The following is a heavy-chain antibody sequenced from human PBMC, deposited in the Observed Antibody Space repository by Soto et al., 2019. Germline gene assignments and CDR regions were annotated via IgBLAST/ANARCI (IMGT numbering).Heavy chain of an antibody. D-gene: IGHD5-18*01. V-gene: IGHV4-4*02. Sequence: PSETLSLTCAVSGGSISSSNWWSWVRQPPGKGLEWIGEIYHSASARYSPSLKSPVTISIDKSKNQFSLTLSSVTAADTAVYYCARGGGYSYGGNFDYWGQGMLVTVSS. CDR3: ARGGGYSYGGNFDY. CDR2: IYHSASA. J-gene: IGHJ4*02. CDR1: GGSISSSNW.